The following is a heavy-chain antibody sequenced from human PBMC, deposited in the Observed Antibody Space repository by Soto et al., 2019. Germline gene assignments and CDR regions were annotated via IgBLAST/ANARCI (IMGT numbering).Heavy chain of an antibody. CDR3: AKDRMGASGWFDP. D-gene: IGHD1-26*01. J-gene: IGHJ5*02. CDR2: VSGNGGNT. CDR1: GFSFSSYT. V-gene: IGHV3-23*01. Sequence: GGSLRLSCVASGFSFSSYTMNWVRQSPGKGLEWVSGVSGNGGNTYYADSVKGRFSISRDNSKNTLYLQLNSLRAEDTAIYYCAKDRMGASGWFDPWGQGTPVTVSS.